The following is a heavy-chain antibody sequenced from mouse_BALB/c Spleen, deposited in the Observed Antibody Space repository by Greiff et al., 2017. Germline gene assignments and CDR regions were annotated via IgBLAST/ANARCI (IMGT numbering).Heavy chain of an antibody. J-gene: IGHJ4*01. Sequence: VQLQQSGAELVKPGASVKLSCTASGFNIKDTYMHWVKQRPEQGLEWIGRIDPANGNTKYDPKFQGKATITADTSSNTAYLQLSSLTSEDTAVYYCARITTVVAGDAMDYWGQGTSVTVSS. CDR3: ARITTVVAGDAMDY. CDR1: GFNIKDTY. D-gene: IGHD1-1*01. CDR2: IDPANGNT. V-gene: IGHV14-3*02.